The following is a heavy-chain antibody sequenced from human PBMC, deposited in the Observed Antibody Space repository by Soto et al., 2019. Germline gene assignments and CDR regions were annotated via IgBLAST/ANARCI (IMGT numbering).Heavy chain of an antibody. CDR3: ARQSYSSGYLYYFDY. D-gene: IGHD3-22*01. CDR2: IYYSGST. CDR1: GGSISSSSYY. J-gene: IGHJ4*02. V-gene: IGHV4-39*01. Sequence: QLQLQESGPGLVKPSETLSLTCTVSGGSISSSSYYWGWIRQPPGKGLEWIGSIYYSGSTYYNPSLKSRVTISVDTSKNQFSLKLSSVTAADTAVYYCARQSYSSGYLYYFDYWGQGTLVTVSS.